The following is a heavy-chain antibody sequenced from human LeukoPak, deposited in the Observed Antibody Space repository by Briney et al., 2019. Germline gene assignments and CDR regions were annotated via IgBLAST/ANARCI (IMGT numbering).Heavy chain of an antibody. J-gene: IGHJ6*02. CDR3: ARTRTMDV. Sequence: GGSLRLSCEASGFTFSAYAMTWVRQAPGKGLEWVSSIGSDNKPHYSESVKGRFTLSRDNSKNTLYLQMNSLRAEDTAVYYCARTRTMDVWGQGTTVTVSS. D-gene: IGHD1-7*01. CDR2: IGSDNKP. CDR1: GFTFSAYA. V-gene: IGHV3-23*05.